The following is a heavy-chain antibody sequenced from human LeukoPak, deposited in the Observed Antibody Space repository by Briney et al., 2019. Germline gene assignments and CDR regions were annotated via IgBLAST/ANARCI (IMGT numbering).Heavy chain of an antibody. CDR3: AKGSGSYFRGVTYDDIFIDV. D-gene: IGHD1-26*01. J-gene: IGHJ6*03. Sequence: PGGSLRLSCAASEFSFRSYAMSWVRQAPGKGLQWVSGISGSGDSTYYADSVNGRFTISRDKSKNTLYLQMISRRAEDTAVYYCAKGSGSYFRGVTYDDIFIDVWGKGTTVTVSS. CDR2: ISGSGDST. V-gene: IGHV3-23*01. CDR1: EFSFRSYA.